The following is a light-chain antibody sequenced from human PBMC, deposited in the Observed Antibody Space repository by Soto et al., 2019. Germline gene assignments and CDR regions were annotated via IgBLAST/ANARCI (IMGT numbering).Light chain of an antibody. CDR1: SSDVGGYNF. J-gene: IGLJ1*01. CDR3: LSFTSSRILV. CDR2: EVT. Sequence: QSVLTQPASVSGSPGQSITISCTGTSSDVGGYNFVSWYQQHPGKTPKLMIYEVTNRPPGVSDRFSGSRSGNTASLTISGLQAEDEAEYYCLSFTSSRILVFGTGTKVTVL. V-gene: IGLV2-14*01.